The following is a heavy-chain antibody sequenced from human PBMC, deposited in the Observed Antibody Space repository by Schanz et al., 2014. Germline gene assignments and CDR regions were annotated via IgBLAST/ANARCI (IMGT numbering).Heavy chain of an antibody. J-gene: IGHJ4*02. CDR2: VSRSTPDI. CDR1: GFSFSDYY. D-gene: IGHD5-12*01. V-gene: IGHV3-11*06. CDR3: ARKVVATIGGYYDN. Sequence: QVHLLESGGGLVEPGGSLRLSCAASGFSFSDYYMSWIRQAPGKGLEWVSYVSRSTPDIYYADSVKGRFTMSRDNAKNSVFLQMNSLRAEDTAVDYCARKVVATIGGYYDNWGQGTLVIVSS.